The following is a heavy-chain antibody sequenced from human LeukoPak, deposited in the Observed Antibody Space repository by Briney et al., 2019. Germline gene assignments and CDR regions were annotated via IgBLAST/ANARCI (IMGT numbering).Heavy chain of an antibody. V-gene: IGHV3-23*01. J-gene: IGHJ4*02. CDR3: AKVPPSYYYDSSGYYGIQSYYFDY. CDR1: GFTFSSYA. CDR2: ISGSGGST. Sequence: GGSLGLSCAASGFTFSSYAMSWVRQAPGKGLEWVSAISGSGGSTYYADSVKGRFTISRDNSKNTLYLQMNSLRAEDTAVYYCAKVPPSYYYDSSGYYGIQSYYFDYWGQGTLVTVSS. D-gene: IGHD3-22*01.